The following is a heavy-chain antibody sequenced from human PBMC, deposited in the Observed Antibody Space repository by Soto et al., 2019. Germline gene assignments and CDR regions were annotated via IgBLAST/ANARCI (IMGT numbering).Heavy chain of an antibody. CDR3: ARLRQDDYYYYGMDV. V-gene: IGHV4-61*08. J-gene: IGHJ6*02. D-gene: IGHD3-3*01. Sequence: SETLPLTCTVSGGSISGGVHSWSWIRQPPGKGLEWIGYIFDSGSTNYNPSLKSRVTISVDTSKNQFSLKLSSVTAADTAVYYCARLRQDDYYYYGMDVWGQGTTVTVSS. CDR1: GGSISGGVHS. CDR2: IFDSGST.